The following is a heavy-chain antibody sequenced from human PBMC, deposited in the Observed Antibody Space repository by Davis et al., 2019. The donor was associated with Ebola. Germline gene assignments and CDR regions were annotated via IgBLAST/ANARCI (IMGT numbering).Heavy chain of an antibody. CDR1: GYTLVSYY. CDR2: INPSGGTT. J-gene: IGHJ4*02. Sequence: ASVKVSCKASGYTLVSYYAHWVRQAPGQGLEWMGIINPSGGTTTYAQKFQGRVTMTRDTSTNTLYMELSSLRSEDTAVYYCARASLLYDFWSGQTDYWGQGTLVTVSS. V-gene: IGHV1-46*01. D-gene: IGHD3-3*01. CDR3: ARASLLYDFWSGQTDY.